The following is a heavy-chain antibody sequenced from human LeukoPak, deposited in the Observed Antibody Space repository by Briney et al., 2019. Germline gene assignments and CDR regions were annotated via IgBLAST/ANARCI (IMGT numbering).Heavy chain of an antibody. CDR1: GGSISSYY. D-gene: IGHD6-6*01. CDR3: ARHPISEYSSSSIDY. V-gene: IGHV4-59*05. Sequence: SETLSLTCTVSGGSISSYYWSWIRQPPGKGLEWIGSIYYSGSTYYNPSLKSRVTISVDTSKNQFSLKLSSVTAADTAVYYCARHPISEYSSSSIDYWGQGTLVTVSS. J-gene: IGHJ4*02. CDR2: IYYSGST.